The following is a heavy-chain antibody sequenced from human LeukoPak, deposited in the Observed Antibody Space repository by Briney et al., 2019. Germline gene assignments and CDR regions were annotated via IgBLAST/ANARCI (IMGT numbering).Heavy chain of an antibody. CDR2: IYSGGST. V-gene: IGHV3-53*01. D-gene: IGHD3-22*01. J-gene: IGHJ6*03. CDR3: ARDAYYYDSSGLDYYYYMDV. Sequence: GGSLRLSCAASGFTFSSYAMHWVRQAPGKGLEWVSVIYSGGSTYYADSVKGRFTISRDNSKNTLYLQMNSLRAEDTAVYYCARDAYYYDSSGLDYYYYMDVWGKGTTVTVSS. CDR1: GFTFSSYA.